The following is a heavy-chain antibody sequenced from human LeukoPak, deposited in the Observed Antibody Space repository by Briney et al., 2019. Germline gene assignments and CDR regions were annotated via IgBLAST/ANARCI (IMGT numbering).Heavy chain of an antibody. CDR2: FDPEDGET. Sequence: GASVKVSCKVSGYTLTELSMHWVRQAPGKGLERMGGFDPEDGETIYAQKFQGRVTMTEDTSTDTAYMELSSLRSEDTAVYYCATLGWGYCSGGSCYPPDYWGQGTLVTVSS. J-gene: IGHJ4*02. D-gene: IGHD2-15*01. CDR1: GYTLTELS. CDR3: ATLGWGYCSGGSCYPPDY. V-gene: IGHV1-24*01.